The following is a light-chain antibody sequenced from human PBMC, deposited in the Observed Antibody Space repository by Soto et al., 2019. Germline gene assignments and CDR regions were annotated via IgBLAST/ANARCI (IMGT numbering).Light chain of an antibody. CDR3: QQYNSYSRT. CDR2: DAS. J-gene: IGKJ1*01. V-gene: IGKV1-5*01. Sequence: DIHMTQSPSTLSSSLGDRVTITFRASQSISSWLAWCQQKPGKAPKLLIYDASSLESGVPSRFSGSGSGTEFTLTISSLQPDDFATYYCQQYNSYSRTFGQGTKVDIK. CDR1: QSISSW.